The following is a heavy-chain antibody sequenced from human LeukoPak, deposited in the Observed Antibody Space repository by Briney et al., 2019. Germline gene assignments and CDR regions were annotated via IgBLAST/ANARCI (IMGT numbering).Heavy chain of an antibody. J-gene: IGHJ6*03. CDR3: TRDWSPAPLTIHDYYYYYMDV. V-gene: IGHV3-49*03. Sequence: PGGSLRLSCTASGFTFGDYAMSWFRQAPGKGLEWVGFIRSKAYGGTTEYAASVKGRFTISRDDSKSIAYLQMNSLKTEDTAVYYCTRDWSPAPLTIHDYYYYYMDVWGKGTTVTVSS. CDR2: IRSKAYGGTT. CDR1: GFTFGDYA. D-gene: IGHD3-3*01.